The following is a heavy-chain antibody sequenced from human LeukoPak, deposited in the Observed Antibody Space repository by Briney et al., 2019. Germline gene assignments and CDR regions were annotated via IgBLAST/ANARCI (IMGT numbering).Heavy chain of an antibody. J-gene: IGHJ6*02. CDR3: ARDHYYDRYYYYYGMDV. V-gene: IGHV4-30-4*01. CDR2: IYYSGST. CDR1: GGSISSGDYY. D-gene: IGHD3-22*01. Sequence: SETLSLTCTVSGGSISSGDYYWSWIRQPPGKGLEWIGYIYYSGSTYYNPSLKSRVTISVDTSKNQFSLKLSSVTAADTAVYYCARDHYYDRYYYYYGMDVWGQGTTVTVSS.